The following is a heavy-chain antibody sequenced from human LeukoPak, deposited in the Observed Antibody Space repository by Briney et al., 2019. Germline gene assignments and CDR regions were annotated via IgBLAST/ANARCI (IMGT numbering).Heavy chain of an antibody. D-gene: IGHD1-26*01. CDR3: AKLIRPPRYSGNYFDS. CDR2: IYSGGST. V-gene: IGHV3-53*01. Sequence: PGGSLRLSCAASGFTVSSTYMSWVRQAPGKGLEWVSVIYSGGSTYYADSVKGRFTISRDNSRDTLFLQMNSLRAEDTALYFCAKLIRPPRYSGNYFDSWGQGALVTVSS. CDR1: GFTVSSTY. J-gene: IGHJ4*02.